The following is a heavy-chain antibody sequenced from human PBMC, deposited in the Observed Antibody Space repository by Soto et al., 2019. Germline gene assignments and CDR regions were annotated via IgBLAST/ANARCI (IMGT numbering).Heavy chain of an antibody. CDR2: IYPGDSDT. D-gene: IGHD6-19*01. CDR3: ARHQGSGWYGEYYGMDV. CDR1: GYSFTSYW. Sequence: GESLKISCKGSGYSFTSYWIGWVRQMPGKGLEWMGIIYPGDSDTRYSPSFQGQVTISADKSISTAYLQWSSLKASDTAMYYCARHQGSGWYGEYYGMDVWGQGTTVTVSS. V-gene: IGHV5-51*01. J-gene: IGHJ6*02.